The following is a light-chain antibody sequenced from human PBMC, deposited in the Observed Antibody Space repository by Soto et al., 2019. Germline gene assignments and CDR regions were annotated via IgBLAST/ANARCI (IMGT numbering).Light chain of an antibody. V-gene: IGLV3-21*02. CDR3: QVWDSSRDHYV. Sequence: SYVLTQPPSVSVAPGQTATITCGGNKIGSKSVHWYEQKPGQAPVLVVYDDSDRPSGIPDRFSASNSGNTVTLTITRVEAGDDADYYCQVWDSSRDHYVFGTGTKVTVL. J-gene: IGLJ1*01. CDR2: DDS. CDR1: KIGSKS.